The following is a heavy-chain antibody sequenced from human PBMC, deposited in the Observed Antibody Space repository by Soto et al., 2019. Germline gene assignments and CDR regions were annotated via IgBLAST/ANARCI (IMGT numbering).Heavy chain of an antibody. CDR3: GRHHRTYYLIAINF. D-gene: IGHD2-21*01. Sequence: QLHLQESGPGLVKPSETLSLTCIVSGGSLSSSSYYWAWIRQPPGKGLEWIGTIYYNGNTYYNTSLRSRVMIALDTSKNEFSLKLSTVTATDTAVKSGGRHHRTYYLIAINFRGQGTLATVSS. CDR1: GGSLSSSSYY. J-gene: IGHJ4*02. V-gene: IGHV4-39*01. CDR2: IYYNGNT.